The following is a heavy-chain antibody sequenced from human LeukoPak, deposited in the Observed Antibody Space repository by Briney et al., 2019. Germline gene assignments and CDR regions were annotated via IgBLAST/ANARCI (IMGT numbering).Heavy chain of an antibody. J-gene: IGHJ4*02. Sequence: PGGSLRLSCAASGCTFSSYSMNWVRQAPGKGLEWVSSVSSSSSYIYYADSVKGRFTISRDNAKNSLYLQMNSLRAEDTAVYYCARSHTAMFDYWGQGTLVTVSS. D-gene: IGHD5-18*01. CDR1: GCTFSSYS. CDR3: ARSHTAMFDY. CDR2: VSSSSSYI. V-gene: IGHV3-21*01.